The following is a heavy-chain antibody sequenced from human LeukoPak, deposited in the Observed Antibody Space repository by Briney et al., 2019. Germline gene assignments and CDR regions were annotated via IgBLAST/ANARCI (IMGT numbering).Heavy chain of an antibody. CDR3: ANDSLNLGSSGYDSHFDY. CDR2: ISYDGSNK. D-gene: IGHD5-12*01. CDR1: GFTFTSYG. Sequence: PGRSLRLSCAASGFTFTSYGMHWVRQAPGKGLEWVAVISYDGSNKYYADSVKDRVTISRDNSKNTLYLQMNSLRAEDTAVYYCANDSLNLGSSGYDSHFDYWGQGTLATVSS. V-gene: IGHV3-30*18. J-gene: IGHJ4*02.